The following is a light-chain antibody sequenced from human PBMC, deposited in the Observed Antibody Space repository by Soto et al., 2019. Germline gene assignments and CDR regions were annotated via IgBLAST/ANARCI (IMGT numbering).Light chain of an antibody. J-gene: IGLJ1*01. CDR1: SRGVGGYNY. V-gene: IGLV2-11*01. CDR2: EVT. Sequence: SVRTQPASVSGSPGQAISISFTGNSRGVGGYNYVSWYQQHPGQAPRLMIYEVTNRPSGVPDRFSGSKSGNTASLTISGLQAEDEADYYYCSYAGSYTYVFGTGTKVTVL. CDR3: CSYAGSYTYV.